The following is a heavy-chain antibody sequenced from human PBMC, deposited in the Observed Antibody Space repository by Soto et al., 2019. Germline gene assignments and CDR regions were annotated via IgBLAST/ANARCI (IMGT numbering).Heavy chain of an antibody. Sequence: QVQLVQSGGEVKKPGASVKVSCKTSGYSFTTSGISWVRQAPGQGLEWMGWISGYNGNTNYAQKFQGRVTMTTDTSTSTAYMELRSLRSDDTALYYCARESPAPYYYYGMDVWGQGSTVAVSS. CDR2: ISGYNGNT. CDR1: GYSFTTSG. CDR3: ARESPAPYYYYGMDV. J-gene: IGHJ6*02. V-gene: IGHV1-18*01.